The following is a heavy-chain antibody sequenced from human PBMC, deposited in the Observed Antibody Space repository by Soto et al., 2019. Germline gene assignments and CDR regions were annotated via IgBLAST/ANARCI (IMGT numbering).Heavy chain of an antibody. CDR3: AXGGVRGSSWMGDNWFDP. D-gene: IGHD6-13*01. CDR2: IYYSGST. V-gene: IGHV4-59*01. J-gene: IGHJ5*02. CDR1: GGSISGYY. Sequence: PSETLSLTCTVSGGSISGYYWSWIRQPPGKGLEWIGYIYYSGSTNYNPSLKSRATISVDTSKNQFSLKLSSVTAADTAVYYCAXGGVRGSSWMGDNWFDPWGQGTLVTVSS.